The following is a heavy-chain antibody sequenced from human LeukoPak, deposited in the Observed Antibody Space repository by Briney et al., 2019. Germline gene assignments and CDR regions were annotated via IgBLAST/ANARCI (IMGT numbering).Heavy chain of an antibody. D-gene: IGHD1-26*01. J-gene: IGHJ4*02. CDR3: AVVGATANYFDY. Sequence: ASVKVSCKVSGYTLTELSMHWVRQAPGKGLEWMGGFDPEDGETIYAQEFQGRVTVTEDTSTDTAYMELSSLRSEDTAVYYCAVVGATANYFDYWGQGTLVTVSS. CDR2: FDPEDGET. V-gene: IGHV1-24*01. CDR1: GYTLTELS.